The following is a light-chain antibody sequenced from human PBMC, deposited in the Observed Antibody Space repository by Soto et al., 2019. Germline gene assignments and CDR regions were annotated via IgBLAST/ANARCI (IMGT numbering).Light chain of an antibody. CDR2: GAS. CDR3: QQLNRYPHT. J-gene: IGKJ2*01. V-gene: IGKV1-9*01. CDR1: EDVSVI. Sequence: DIQLTQSPSFLSASIGDRVTIFCRASEDVSVILAWYQQRPGKAPKLLTNGASALQGGVPSRFSGSGSGTEFNLSISSLQSEDLATYFCQQLNRYPHTFGQGTKLEIK.